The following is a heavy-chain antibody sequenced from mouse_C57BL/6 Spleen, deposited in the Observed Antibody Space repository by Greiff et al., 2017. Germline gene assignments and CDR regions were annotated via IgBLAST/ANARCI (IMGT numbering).Heavy chain of an antibody. CDR1: GYTFTDYN. Sequence: EVQLVESGPELVKPGASVKIPCKASGYTFTDYNMDWVKQSHGKSLEWIGDINPNNGGTIYNLKFKGKATLTVDKSSSTAYMALRSLTSEDTAVYDCAGTSITPDWYFDDWGTGTTVTVSS. V-gene: IGHV1-18*01. CDR3: AGTSITPDWYFDD. D-gene: IGHD1-1*01. J-gene: IGHJ1*03. CDR2: INPNNGGT.